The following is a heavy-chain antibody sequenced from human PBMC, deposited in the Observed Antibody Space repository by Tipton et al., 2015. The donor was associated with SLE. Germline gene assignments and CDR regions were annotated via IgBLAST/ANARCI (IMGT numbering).Heavy chain of an antibody. Sequence: TLSLTCTVSGGSIKTVGFHWNWIRQHPGGGLEWIGNISYSGRTYYNPSLESRLTISVDTSKNQFSLKRSSMTAADTAVYYCARSLRMVRGVIPFFDYWGQGTLVTVSS. CDR3: ARSLRMVRGVIPFFDY. D-gene: IGHD3-10*01. CDR1: GGSIKTVGFH. V-gene: IGHV4-31*03. J-gene: IGHJ4*02. CDR2: ISYSGRT.